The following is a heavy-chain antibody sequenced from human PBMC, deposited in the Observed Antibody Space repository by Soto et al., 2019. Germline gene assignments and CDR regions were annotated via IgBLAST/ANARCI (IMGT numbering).Heavy chain of an antibody. V-gene: IGHV4-28*01. Sequence: QVQLQESGPGLVKPSDTLSLTCAVSGYSISSSNWWGWIRQPPGKGLEWIGYIYYSGTTYYNPSLKRRVTVSVDSSKNQFSLKLTSGTAVDTAVYYCARREIQGPIDYWGQGTLVTVSS. CDR2: IYYSGTT. J-gene: IGHJ4*02. CDR3: ARREIQGPIDY. CDR1: GYSISSSNW. D-gene: IGHD1-26*01.